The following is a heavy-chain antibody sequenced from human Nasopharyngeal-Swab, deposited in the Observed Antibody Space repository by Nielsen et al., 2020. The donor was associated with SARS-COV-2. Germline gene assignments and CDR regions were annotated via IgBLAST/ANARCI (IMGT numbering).Heavy chain of an antibody. J-gene: IGHJ5*02. D-gene: IGHD6-13*01. CDR1: GGSFDAYT. CDR3: AKDLSSSWYGWFDP. CDR2: ISWNSGSI. Sequence: GGSLRLCCAVSGGSFDAYTMHWVRQAPGKGLEWVSGISWNSGSIGYADSVKGRFTISRDNAKNSLYLQMNSLRAEDTALYYCAKDLSSSWYGWFDPWGQGTLVTVSS. V-gene: IGHV3-9*01.